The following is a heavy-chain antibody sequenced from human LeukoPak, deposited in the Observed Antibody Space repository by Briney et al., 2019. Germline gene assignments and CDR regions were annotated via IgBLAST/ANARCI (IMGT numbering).Heavy chain of an antibody. J-gene: IGHJ6*02. CDR2: IRSKAYGGTA. Sequence: GGSLRLSCTASGFFLGDHAISWVRQAPGKGLEWISLIRSKAYGGTADYAASVQGRFTISRDDSKTIAYLQMNSLKAEDTAVYYCTRAELNTWEPTHYYHGMGVWGQGTTVTVSS. CDR3: TRAELNTWEPTHYYHGMGV. V-gene: IGHV3-49*04. CDR1: GFFLGDHA. D-gene: IGHD1-14*01.